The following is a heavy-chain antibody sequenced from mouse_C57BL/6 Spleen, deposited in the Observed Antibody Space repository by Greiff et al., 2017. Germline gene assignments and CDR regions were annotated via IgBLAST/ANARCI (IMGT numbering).Heavy chain of an antibody. D-gene: IGHD1-1*01. CDR3: ARRHYGSSYWYFDV. V-gene: IGHV5-15*04. J-gene: IGHJ1*03. CDR1: GFTFSDYG. CDR2: ISNLAYSI. Sequence: EVKLVESGGGLVQPGGSLKLSCAASGFTFSDYGMAWVRQAPRKGPEWVAFISNLAYSIYYADTVTGRFTIARENAKNTLYLEMSSLRSEDTAIYYCARRHYGSSYWYFDVWGTGTTVTVSS.